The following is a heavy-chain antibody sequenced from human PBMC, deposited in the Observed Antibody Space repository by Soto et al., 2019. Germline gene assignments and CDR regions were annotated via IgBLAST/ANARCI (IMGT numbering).Heavy chain of an antibody. D-gene: IGHD6-19*01. CDR3: ANQKIRFSVAGTLYGLGV. CDR1: GFVFSTYS. V-gene: IGHV3-48*02. J-gene: IGHJ6*02. CDR2: ISSTSGTI. Sequence: EGQLMESGGNLVRPGGSLRLSCEASGFVFSTYSMNWVRQAPGKGLEWISYISSTSGTIYYADSVKGRFTIFRENAKNSLFLQMNGLRDDDTAVYYCANQKIRFSVAGTLYGLGVWGQGTTVTVSS.